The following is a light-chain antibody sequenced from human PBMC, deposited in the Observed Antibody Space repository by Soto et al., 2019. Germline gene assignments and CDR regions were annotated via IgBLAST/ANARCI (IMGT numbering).Light chain of an antibody. CDR3: QQDDKWVT. V-gene: IGKV3-15*01. CDR2: GAS. CDR1: QTVSSN. Sequence: EVVMTQSPETLSVSPGETATLSCRASQTVSSNLAWYQQKRGQAPRLLIYGASTSATSIPARFIGSGSGTEFTLTISSLQSEYFAVYYCQQDDKWVTFGPGTKVDLK. J-gene: IGKJ3*01.